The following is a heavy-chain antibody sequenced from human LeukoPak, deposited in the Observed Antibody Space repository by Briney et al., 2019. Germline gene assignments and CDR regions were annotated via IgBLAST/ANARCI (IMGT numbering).Heavy chain of an antibody. Sequence: PGGSLRLSCAASGFTFSSYAMSWVRQAPGKGLEWVSAISGSSGHTYYADSVKGRFTIPRDNSKNTLYLQMNSLRAEDTAVYYCAKVGLSEMEWLLYSDHWGQGTLVTVSS. CDR3: AKVGLSEMEWLLYSDH. CDR2: ISGSSGHT. J-gene: IGHJ4*02. V-gene: IGHV3-23*01. D-gene: IGHD3-3*01. CDR1: GFTFSSYA.